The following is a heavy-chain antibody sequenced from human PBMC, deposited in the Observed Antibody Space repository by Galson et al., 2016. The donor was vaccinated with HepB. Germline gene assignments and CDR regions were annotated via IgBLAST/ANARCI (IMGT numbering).Heavy chain of an antibody. V-gene: IGHV3-21*04. CDR3: ARGRGVDV. CDR2: ISSDGGYT. CDR1: GFTFRDFP. J-gene: IGHJ6*02. Sequence: SLRLSCAASGFTFRDFPMVWVRQAPGQGLEWVSSISSDGGYTYYADSLKGRFSISRDNAKNSLFLQMNSLRGEDTAVYYCARGRGVDVWGQGTTITVSS.